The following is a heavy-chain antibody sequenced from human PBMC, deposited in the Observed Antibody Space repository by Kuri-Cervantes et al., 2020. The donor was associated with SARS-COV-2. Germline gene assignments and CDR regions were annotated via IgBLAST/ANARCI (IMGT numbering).Heavy chain of an antibody. J-gene: IGHJ4*02. CDR1: GGSFSGYY. V-gene: IGHV4-59*01. Sequence: SETLSLTCAVYGGSFSGYYWSWIRQPPGKGLEWIGSIYYSGSTNYNPSLKSRVTISVDTSKNQFSLKLSSVTAADTAVYYCARMDGYTLLDYWGQGTLVTVSS. CDR3: ARMDGYTLLDY. CDR2: IYYSGST. D-gene: IGHD5-24*01.